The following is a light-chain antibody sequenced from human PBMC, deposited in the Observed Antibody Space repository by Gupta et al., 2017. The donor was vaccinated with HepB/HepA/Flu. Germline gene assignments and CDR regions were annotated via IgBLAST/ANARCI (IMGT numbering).Light chain of an antibody. CDR1: SSNIGSNY. V-gene: IGLV1-47*01. J-gene: IGLJ3*02. Sequence: QSVLTQPPSPSGTPGQRVTIFRSGSSSNIGSNYVYWYQQLPGTAPKLLIYRNNQRPSGVPDRFSGSKSGTSASLAISGLRSEDEADYYCAAWDDSLSGWVFGGGTKLTVL. CDR3: AAWDDSLSGWV. CDR2: RNN.